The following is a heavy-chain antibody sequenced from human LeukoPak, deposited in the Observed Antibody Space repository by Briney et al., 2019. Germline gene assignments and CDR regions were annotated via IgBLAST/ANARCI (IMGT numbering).Heavy chain of an antibody. D-gene: IGHD6-19*01. Sequence: SETLSLTCTVSSGSITNDYWTWIRQPPGKGLEWIGYISYSGSVNYNPSLKTRVTMSLDTSRNQFSVNLKSVTAADTAMYYCATTRQQWLVPDYWGQGTLVTVSS. CDR3: ATTRQQWLVPDY. CDR1: SGSITNDY. V-gene: IGHV4-59*08. CDR2: ISYSGSV. J-gene: IGHJ4*02.